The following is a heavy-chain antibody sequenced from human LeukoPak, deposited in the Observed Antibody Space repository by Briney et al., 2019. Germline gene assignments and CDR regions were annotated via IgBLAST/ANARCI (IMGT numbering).Heavy chain of an antibody. CDR2: IYTSGST. CDR3: ARTAMRGYYDSSGYSSGAYYFDY. Sequence: PSETLSLTCTVSGGSISRYYWSWIRQPAGKGLEWIGRIYTSGSTNYNPSLKSRVTMSVDTSKPQFSLKLSSVTAADTAVYYCARTAMRGYYDSSGYSSGAYYFDYWGQGTLVTVSS. J-gene: IGHJ4*02. V-gene: IGHV4-4*07. CDR1: GGSISRYY. D-gene: IGHD3-22*01.